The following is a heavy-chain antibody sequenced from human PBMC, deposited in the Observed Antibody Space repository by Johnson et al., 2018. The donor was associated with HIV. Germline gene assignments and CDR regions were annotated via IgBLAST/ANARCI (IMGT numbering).Heavy chain of an antibody. CDR3: AKARAAAGTSDAFDI. CDR1: AFTFSDYG. Sequence: QEQLVESGGGVVQPGGSLRLSCAASAFTFSDYGMHWVRQAPGKGLEWVAFIRSDGSSNYYADSVKGRFTISRDNSKNTLYLQMKSLRAEDTAVYYCAKARAAAGTSDAFDIWSQGTMVTVSS. J-gene: IGHJ3*02. V-gene: IGHV3-30*02. D-gene: IGHD6-13*01. CDR2: IRSDGSSN.